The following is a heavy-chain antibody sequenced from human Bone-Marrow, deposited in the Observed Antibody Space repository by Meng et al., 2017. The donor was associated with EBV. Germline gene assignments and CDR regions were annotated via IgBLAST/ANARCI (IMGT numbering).Heavy chain of an antibody. CDR2: IYSGGST. Sequence: VRRVESGGGLIQPGGSLRLSCAASGFSVNNNYMTWVRQAPGKGLEWVSVIYSGGSTYYADSVKGRFTISRDNSKNTLYLQMNTLRAEDTAVYYCARGSSSSLRFEDYWGQGTLVTVSS. CDR3: ARGSSSSLRFEDY. CDR1: GFSVNNNY. D-gene: IGHD6-6*01. V-gene: IGHV3-53*01. J-gene: IGHJ4*02.